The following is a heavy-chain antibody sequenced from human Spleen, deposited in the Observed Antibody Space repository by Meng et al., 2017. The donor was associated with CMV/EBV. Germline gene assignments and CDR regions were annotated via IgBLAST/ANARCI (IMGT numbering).Heavy chain of an antibody. V-gene: IGHV1-2*02. D-gene: IGHD4-17*01. CDR3: TRDAHLTTVTPNWFDP. J-gene: IGHJ5*02. Sequence: QVQLVQLGAELRKPGASVKVSCKASGDTFTDYYMHWVRQAPGQGLEWMGCINPNSGDTNYAQKFQGRVTMTRDTSISTAYMELSRLRSDDTAVYYCTRDAHLTTVTPNWFDPWGQGTLVTVFS. CDR1: GDTFTDYY. CDR2: INPNSGDT.